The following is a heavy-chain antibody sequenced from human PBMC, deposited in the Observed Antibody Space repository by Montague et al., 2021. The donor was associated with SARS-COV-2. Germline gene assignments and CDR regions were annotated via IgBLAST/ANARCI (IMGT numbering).Heavy chain of an antibody. CDR2: IYYSGST. J-gene: IGHJ5*02. CDR1: GGSISSSSYY. Sequence: SETLSLTCTVSGGSISSSSYYWGWIRQPPGKGLEWIGSIYYSGSTYYNPSLKSRVTISVDTSKNQFSLKLSSVTAADTAVYYCARLEAPYCGSTSCYSASWFDPWGQGTLVTVSS. CDR3: ARLEAPYCGSTSCYSASWFDP. V-gene: IGHV4-39*01. D-gene: IGHD2-2*01.